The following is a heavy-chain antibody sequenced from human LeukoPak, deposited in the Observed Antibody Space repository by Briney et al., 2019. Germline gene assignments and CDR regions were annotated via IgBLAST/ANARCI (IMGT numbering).Heavy chain of an antibody. D-gene: IGHD4/OR15-4a*01. CDR1: GGSISSYY. CDR2: IYYSGST. CDR3: ARQLITQHAFDI. Sequence: SETLSLTCTVSGGSISSYYWSWIRQPPGKGLEWIGYIYYSGSTNYNPSLKSRVTISVDTSKNQFSLKLSSVTAADTAVYYCARQLITQHAFDIWGQGTMVTVSS. V-gene: IGHV4-59*01. J-gene: IGHJ3*02.